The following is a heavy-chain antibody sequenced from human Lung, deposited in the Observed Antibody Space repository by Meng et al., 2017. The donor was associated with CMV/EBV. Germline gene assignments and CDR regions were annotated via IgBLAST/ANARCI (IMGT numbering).Heavy chain of an antibody. CDR1: GVTFRNYY. D-gene: IGHD5-18*01. CDR3: ASSEYSNRFDF. CDR2: INSYGSST. V-gene: IGHV3-74*01. Sequence: SCAVTGVTFRNYYMHWVRQAPGKGLVWVSRINSYGSSTHYADSVQGRFSISRDNANNTLHLQVNSLRAEDTAGYCCASSEYSNRFDFWGRGTLVTVSS. J-gene: IGHJ4*02.